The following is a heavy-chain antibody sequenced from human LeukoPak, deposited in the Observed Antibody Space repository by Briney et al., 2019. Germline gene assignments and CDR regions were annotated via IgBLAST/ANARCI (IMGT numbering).Heavy chain of an antibody. Sequence: ASVKVSCKASGYTFTSYGISWVRQAPGQGLEWMGWISAYNGNTNYAQKLQGRVNMTTDTSTSTAYMELRSLRSDDTAVYYCARVDGMFGDLAIDNYYYYGMDVWGQGTTVTVSS. V-gene: IGHV1-18*01. CDR1: GYTFTSYG. CDR2: ISAYNGNT. D-gene: IGHD3-10*02. J-gene: IGHJ6*02. CDR3: ARVDGMFGDLAIDNYYYYGMDV.